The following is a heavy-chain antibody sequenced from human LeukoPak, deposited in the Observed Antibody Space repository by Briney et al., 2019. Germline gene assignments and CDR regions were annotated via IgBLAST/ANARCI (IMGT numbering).Heavy chain of an antibody. CDR2: IWYDGSNK. J-gene: IGHJ4*02. Sequence: GGSLRLSCAASGFTFSSYGMHWVRQAPGKGLEWVAVIWYDGSNKYYADSVKGRFTVSRDNSKNTLYLQMNSLRAEDTAVYYCAKDHYYDSSGPDYWGQGTLVTVSS. CDR1: GFTFSSYG. D-gene: IGHD3-22*01. CDR3: AKDHYYDSSGPDY. V-gene: IGHV3-33*06.